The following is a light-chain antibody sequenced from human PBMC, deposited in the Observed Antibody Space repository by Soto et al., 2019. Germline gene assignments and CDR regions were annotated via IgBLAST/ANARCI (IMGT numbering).Light chain of an antibody. CDR1: QSISSW. Sequence: DIQITQSPSTLSASVGDRVTITCRASQSISSWLAWYQQKPGKAPKLLIYKASSSQSGVPSRFSGSGSGTEFTLTISSLQPDDFATYFCQQYNSYPHTFGQGTKLEI. CDR3: QQYNSYPHT. V-gene: IGKV1-5*03. CDR2: KAS. J-gene: IGKJ2*01.